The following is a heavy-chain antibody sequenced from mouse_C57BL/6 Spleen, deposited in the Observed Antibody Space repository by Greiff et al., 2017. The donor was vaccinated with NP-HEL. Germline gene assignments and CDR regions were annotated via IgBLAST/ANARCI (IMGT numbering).Heavy chain of an antibody. CDR3: VRQGWLLAFAY. CDR2: IRSKSNNYAT. J-gene: IGHJ3*01. D-gene: IGHD2-3*01. CDR1: GFSLNTYA. V-gene: IGHV10-1*01. Sequence: GGGLVQPKGSLKLSCAASGFSLNTYAMNWVRQAPGKGLEWVARIRSKSNNYATYYADSVKDRFTISRDDSESMLYLQMNNLKTEDTAMYYCVRQGWLLAFAYWGQGTLVTVSA.